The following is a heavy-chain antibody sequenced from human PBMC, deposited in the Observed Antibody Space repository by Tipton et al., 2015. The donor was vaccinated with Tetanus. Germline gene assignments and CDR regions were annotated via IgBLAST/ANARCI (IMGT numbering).Heavy chain of an antibody. CDR2: IYYSGST. CDR3: ARDQARGARGWNYFDY. CDR1: GGSIRSGGYY. J-gene: IGHJ4*02. Sequence: TLSLTCTVSGGSIRSGGYYWSWIRQHPGKGLEWIGDIYYSGSTYYNPSLKSRVTISVDTSKNQCSLKLNSVTAADTAVYYCARDQARGARGWNYFDYWGQGTLVTVSS. V-gene: IGHV4-31*03. D-gene: IGHD1-26*01.